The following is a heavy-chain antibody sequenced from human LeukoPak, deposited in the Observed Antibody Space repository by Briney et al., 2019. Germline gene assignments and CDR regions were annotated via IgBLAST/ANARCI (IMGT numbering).Heavy chain of an antibody. CDR2: INPNSGGT. CDR3: ARVSGSSPYNWFDP. J-gene: IGHJ5*02. Sequence: GASVKVSCKASGYTFTGYYMHWVRQAPGQGLEWMGWINPNSGGTNYAQKFQGRVTMTRDTSISTAYMELSRLRSDDTAVYYCARVSGSSPYNWFDPWGQGTLVTVSS. V-gene: IGHV1-2*02. CDR1: GYTFTGYY. D-gene: IGHD1-26*01.